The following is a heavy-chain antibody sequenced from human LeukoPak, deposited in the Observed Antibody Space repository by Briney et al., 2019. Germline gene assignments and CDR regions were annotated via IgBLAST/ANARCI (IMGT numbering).Heavy chain of an antibody. D-gene: IGHD2-8*02. J-gene: IGHJ4*02. Sequence: GGSLRLSCAASGFTFSSYSMNWVRQAPGKGLEWVSSISGSTSYIYYADSLKGRFTISRDNAKKSLYLQMNSLRAEDTAIYYCARDSDVHCIGGGCTNFDYWGQGTLVTVSS. CDR3: ARDSDVHCIGGGCTNFDY. CDR2: ISGSTSYI. CDR1: GFTFSSYS. V-gene: IGHV3-21*01.